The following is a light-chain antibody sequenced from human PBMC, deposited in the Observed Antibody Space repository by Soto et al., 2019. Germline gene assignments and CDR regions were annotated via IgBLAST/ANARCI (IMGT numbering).Light chain of an antibody. CDR3: CSYAGSSTLVI. CDR1: SSDVGSYNL. Sequence: QSPLTQPASVSGSPGQSITISCTGTSSDVGSYNLVSWYQQHPGKAPKLMIYEGSKRPSGVSNRFSGSKSGNTASLTISGLQAEDEADYYCCSYAGSSTLVIFGGGTKLTVL. J-gene: IGLJ2*01. CDR2: EGS. V-gene: IGLV2-23*01.